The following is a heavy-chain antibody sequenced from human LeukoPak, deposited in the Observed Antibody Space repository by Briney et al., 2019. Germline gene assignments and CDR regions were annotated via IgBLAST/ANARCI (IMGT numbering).Heavy chain of an antibody. CDR2: ISGSGGST. V-gene: IGHV3-23*01. Sequence: PGGSLRLSCAASGFTVSSNYMSWVRQAPGKGLEWVSAISGSGGSTYYADSVKGRFTISRDNSKNTLYLQMNSLRAEDTAVYYCAKDGLQAFDIWGQGTMVTVSS. CDR1: GFTVSSNY. J-gene: IGHJ3*02. CDR3: AKDGLQAFDI. D-gene: IGHD3-16*01.